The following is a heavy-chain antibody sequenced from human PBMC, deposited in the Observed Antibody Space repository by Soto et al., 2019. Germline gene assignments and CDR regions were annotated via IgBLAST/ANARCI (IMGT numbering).Heavy chain of an antibody. V-gene: IGHV1-69*01. CDR2: IIPIYETV. D-gene: IGHD2-21*02. CDR3: ARDLVVTAKCLDP. J-gene: IGHJ5*02. CDR1: EGTFSSYG. Sequence: QVSLVQSGAEVKKAGSSVKVSCKASEGTFSSYGISWVRQAPGQGLEWMGGIIPIYETVTYAQRFQGRLTISADESTSTAYRELSSLRPDDTAVNYCARDLVVTAKCLDPWGHGTLVTVSS.